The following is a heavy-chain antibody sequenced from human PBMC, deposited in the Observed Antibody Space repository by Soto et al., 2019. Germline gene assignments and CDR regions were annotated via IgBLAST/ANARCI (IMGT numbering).Heavy chain of an antibody. CDR2: ISDDGDST. Sequence: PVGSLRLSCGASGFTFSDNAMTWVRQAPGKGLEWVSSISDDGDSTYYADSVKGRFAVSRDNSKNTLFLHMNSLGAEDTAVYYCAKSLSTAVNYGLDVWGQGTSVTVSS. D-gene: IGHD2-2*01. J-gene: IGHJ6*02. CDR3: AKSLSTAVNYGLDV. V-gene: IGHV3-23*01. CDR1: GFTFSDNA.